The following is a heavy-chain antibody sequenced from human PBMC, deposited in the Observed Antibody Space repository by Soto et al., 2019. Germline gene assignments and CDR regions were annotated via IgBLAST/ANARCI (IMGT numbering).Heavy chain of an antibody. CDR2: IYSGGST. CDR3: AKRYHYGSGSYLFQDYYYYGMDV. D-gene: IGHD3-10*01. Sequence: TGGFLRLSCAASGFTVSSNYMSWVRQATGKGLEWVSVIYSGGSTYYAYSVKGRFTISRDNSKNTLYLQMNSLRAEDTAVYYCAKRYHYGSGSYLFQDYYYYGMDVWGQGTTVTVSS. J-gene: IGHJ6*02. CDR1: GFTVSSNY. V-gene: IGHV3-53*01.